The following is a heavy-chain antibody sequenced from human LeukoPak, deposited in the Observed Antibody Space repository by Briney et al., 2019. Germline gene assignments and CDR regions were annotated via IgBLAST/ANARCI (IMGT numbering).Heavy chain of an antibody. V-gene: IGHV3-33*01. CDR1: GFTFSSYG. CDR2: IWYDGSNK. CDR3: ARAYYDSSGYPFDY. Sequence: GGSPRLSCAASGFTFSSYGMHWVRQAPGKGLEWVAVIWYDGSNKYYADSVKGRFTISRDNSKNTLYLQMNSLRAEDTAVYYCARAYYDSSGYPFDYWGQGTLVTVSS. D-gene: IGHD3-22*01. J-gene: IGHJ4*02.